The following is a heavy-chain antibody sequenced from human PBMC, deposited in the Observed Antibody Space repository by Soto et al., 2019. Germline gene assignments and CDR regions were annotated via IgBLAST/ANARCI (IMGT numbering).Heavy chain of an antibody. J-gene: IGHJ6*02. V-gene: IGHV4-4*02. Sequence: SETLSLTCAVYGGSISSNKWWSWVRQPPGKGLEWIGEIYHSGSTNYNPSLKSRVTISLDKSKNQFSLKLTSVTAADSAVYYCARDDHIVVVPTSLGATDVRGQGTTVTVSS. CDR1: GGSISSNKW. CDR2: IYHSGST. D-gene: IGHD2-2*01. CDR3: ARDDHIVVVPTSLGATDV.